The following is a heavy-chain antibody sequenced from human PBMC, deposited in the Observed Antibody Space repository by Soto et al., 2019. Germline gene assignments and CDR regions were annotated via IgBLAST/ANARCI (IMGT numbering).Heavy chain of an antibody. Sequence: SETLSLTCTVSGGSISSYYWSWIRQPPGKGLEWIGYIYYSGSTNYNPSLKSRVTISVDTSKNQFSLKLSSVTAADTAVYYCARGDGYYYDSSGYYLYDAFDIWGQGTMVTVSS. CDR2: IYYSGST. CDR1: GGSISSYY. J-gene: IGHJ3*02. CDR3: ARGDGYYYDSSGYYLYDAFDI. V-gene: IGHV4-59*01. D-gene: IGHD3-22*01.